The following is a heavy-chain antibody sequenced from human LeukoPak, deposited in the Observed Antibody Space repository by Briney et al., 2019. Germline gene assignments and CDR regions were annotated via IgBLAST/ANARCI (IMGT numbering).Heavy chain of an antibody. Sequence: GGSLRLSCSASGFTFRNFAIRWVRQARGKGVEWVSSIVCGATHYADSVKGRFTISRDDSRSTVDLQMSSLRAEDTAVYYCAKDGQSFNSMYDYFDSWGQGTLVTVSS. CDR3: AKDGQSFNSMYDYFDS. V-gene: IGHV3-23*01. D-gene: IGHD2-8*01. CDR2: IVCGAT. CDR1: GFTFRNFA. J-gene: IGHJ4*02.